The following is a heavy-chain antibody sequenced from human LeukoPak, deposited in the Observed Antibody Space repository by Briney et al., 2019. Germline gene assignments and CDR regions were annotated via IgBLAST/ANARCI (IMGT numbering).Heavy chain of an antibody. Sequence: PSETLSLTCAVYGGSFSGYYWSWIRQHPGKGLEWIGYIYYSGSTYYNPSLKSRVTISVDTSKNQFSLKLSSVTAADTAVYYCASARYYDSSGFEDYWGQGTLVTVSS. CDR1: GGSFSGYY. J-gene: IGHJ4*02. CDR2: IYYSGST. D-gene: IGHD3-22*01. V-gene: IGHV4-31*11. CDR3: ASARYYDSSGFEDY.